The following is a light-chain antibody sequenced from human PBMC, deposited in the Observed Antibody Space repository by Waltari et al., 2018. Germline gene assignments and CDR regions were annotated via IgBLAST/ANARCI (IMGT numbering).Light chain of an antibody. CDR2: TSN. J-gene: IGLJ3*02. CDR1: NSNIGTNH. Sequence: QSVLPQPPSPSGTPGQRVSISCSGTNSNIGTNHVNWYQQVPGTAPKLLIYTSNQRPSVVPDRFSGSQSGTSASLAITGLQPEDAGDYYCVSWDDSLNGWVFGGGTKLTVL. CDR3: VSWDDSLNGWV. V-gene: IGLV1-44*01.